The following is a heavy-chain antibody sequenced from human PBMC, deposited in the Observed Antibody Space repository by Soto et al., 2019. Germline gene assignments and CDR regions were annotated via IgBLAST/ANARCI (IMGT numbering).Heavy chain of an antibody. Sequence: PSETLSLTCTVSGGSISSGGYYWSWIRQHPGKGLEWIGYIYYSGSTYYNPSLKSRVTISVDTSKNQFSLKLSSVTAADTAVYYCASGLQLWESFDYWGQGTLVPVSS. D-gene: IGHD5-18*01. J-gene: IGHJ4*02. V-gene: IGHV4-31*03. CDR2: IYYSGST. CDR1: GGSISSGGYY. CDR3: ASGLQLWESFDY.